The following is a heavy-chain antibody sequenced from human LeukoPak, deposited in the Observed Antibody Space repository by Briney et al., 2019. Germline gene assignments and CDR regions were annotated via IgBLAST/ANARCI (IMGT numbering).Heavy chain of an antibody. CDR2: IYHGGTS. CDR1: GYSISSAYY. J-gene: IGHJ4*02. V-gene: IGHV4-38-2*02. Sequence: SETLSLTCAVSGYSISSAYYWGWIRQPPGKGLEWIGNIYHGGTSYYNPSLKSRVTISVDTSKNQFSLKLSSATAADTAVYYCARDTHLADWGQGTLVTVSS. CDR3: ARDTHLAD.